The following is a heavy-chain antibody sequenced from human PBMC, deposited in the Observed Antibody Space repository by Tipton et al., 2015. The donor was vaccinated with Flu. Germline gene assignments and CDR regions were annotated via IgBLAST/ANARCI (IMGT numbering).Heavy chain of an antibody. D-gene: IGHD2-21*01. CDR2: IYYSGST. V-gene: IGHV4-61*01. CDR1: GGSVSSGSYY. J-gene: IGHJ6*02. CDR3: ARDQVSPHLTYGMDV. Sequence: TLSLTCTVSGGSVSSGSYYWSWIRQPPGKGLEWIGYIYYSGSTNYNPSLKSRVTISVDTSKNQFSLKLSSVAAADTAVYYCARDQVSPHLTYGMDVWGQGP.